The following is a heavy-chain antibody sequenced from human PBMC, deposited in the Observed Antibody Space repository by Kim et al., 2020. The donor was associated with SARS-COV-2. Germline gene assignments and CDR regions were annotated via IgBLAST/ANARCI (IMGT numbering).Heavy chain of an antibody. CDR1: GFTFSSYG. Sequence: GGSLRLSCAASGFTFSSYGMHWVRQAPGKGLEWVAVISYDGSNKYYADSGKGRFTISRDNSKKTLYLQMNSQRAEGTAVYYCAKDRGIQLWAGYYYGMDVGGQGPTVTVPS. CDR3: AKDRGIQLWAGYYYGMDV. D-gene: IGHD5-18*01. CDR2: ISYDGSNK. J-gene: IGHJ6*02. V-gene: IGHV3-30*18.